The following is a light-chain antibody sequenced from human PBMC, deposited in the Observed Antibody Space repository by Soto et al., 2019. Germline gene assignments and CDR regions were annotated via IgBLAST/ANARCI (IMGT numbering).Light chain of an antibody. J-gene: IGKJ1*01. V-gene: IGKV2-28*01. Sequence: DIVMTQSPLSLTVTPGEPASISCGSSRSLLKANGYTYFHWFLQKPGQSPQLLIYLGYTRAPGVPDRFSGTGSGTHFTLEISRVEADDDGVYYCMQTLESRTFGQGTKLEIK. CDR3: MQTLESRT. CDR2: LGY. CDR1: RSLLKANGYTY.